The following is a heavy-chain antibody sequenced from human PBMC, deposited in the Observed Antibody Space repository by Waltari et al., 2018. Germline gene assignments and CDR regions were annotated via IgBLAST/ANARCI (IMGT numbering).Heavy chain of an antibody. D-gene: IGHD6-13*01. J-gene: IGHJ6*02. Sequence: EVQLVESGGNLVQPGGSLRLSCIASGFPFSTYSMNWFRQAPGKGLEWMSYITVSSRTIYYTDSVKGRFTVSRDNAKNSLFLQMSSLRVEDTAVYYCARPVAAAGNYGMDVWGQGTTVTVSS. V-gene: IGHV3-48*04. CDR1: GFPFSTYS. CDR2: ITVSSRTI. CDR3: ARPVAAAGNYGMDV.